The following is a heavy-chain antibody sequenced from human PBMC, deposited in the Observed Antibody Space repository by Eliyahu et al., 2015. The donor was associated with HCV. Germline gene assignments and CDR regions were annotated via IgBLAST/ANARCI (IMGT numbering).Heavy chain of an antibody. Sequence: EVQLLESGGGLVQPGGSLRLSCAASGLTFSSYAMIWVRQAPGKGLEWVSGISSSGRSTYYADSVKGRFTISRDSSKNTLYLQMNSLRAEDTAVYYCAKDSGYASYYFYGMDVWGQGTTVTVSS. D-gene: IGHD6-25*01. CDR3: AKDSGYASYYFYGMDV. CDR2: ISSSGRST. V-gene: IGHV3-23*01. J-gene: IGHJ6*02. CDR1: GLTFSSYA.